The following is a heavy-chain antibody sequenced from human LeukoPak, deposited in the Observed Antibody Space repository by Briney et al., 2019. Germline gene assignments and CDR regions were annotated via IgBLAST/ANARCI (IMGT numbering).Heavy chain of an antibody. CDR3: AQGGFGELAPFDY. D-gene: IGHD3-10*01. CDR2: ISYDGSNK. V-gene: IGHV3-30-3*01. CDR1: GFTFSSYA. J-gene: IGHJ4*02. Sequence: PGRSLRLSCAASGFTFSSYAMHWVRQAPGKGLEWVAVISYDGSNKYYADSVKGRFTISRDNSKNTLYLQMNSLRAEDTALYYCAQGGFGELAPFDYWGQGTLVTVSS.